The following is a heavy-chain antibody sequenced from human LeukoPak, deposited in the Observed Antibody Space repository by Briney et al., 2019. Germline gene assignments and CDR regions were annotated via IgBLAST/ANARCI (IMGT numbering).Heavy chain of an antibody. CDR2: IKSKTDGGTT. CDR1: GFTFSNAR. D-gene: IGHD3-16*02. J-gene: IGHJ3*02. V-gene: IGHV3-15*01. Sequence: PGGSLRLSCAACGFTFSNARMSWVRRAPGKGLGWVGRIKSKTDGGTTNYAAPVKGRFAISRDDSKNTLYLQMNSLKTEDTAVYYCTTFMITFGGVIADHDAFDIWGQGTMVTVSS. CDR3: TTFMITFGGVIADHDAFDI.